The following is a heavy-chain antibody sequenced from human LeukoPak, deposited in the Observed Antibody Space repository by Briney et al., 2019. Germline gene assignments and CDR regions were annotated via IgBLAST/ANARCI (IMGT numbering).Heavy chain of an antibody. CDR3: ARGVKTYYDFWSGYYTDY. D-gene: IGHD3-3*01. J-gene: IGHJ4*02. CDR2: TYYTSRWYD. Sequence: SQTLSLTCAICGDSVSSNRATWNWIRQSPSRGLEWLGRTYYTSRWYDDYAVSVKSRISIKPDTSKNQFSLQLSSVTAADTAVYYCARGVKTYYDFWSGYYTDYWGQGTLVTVSS. V-gene: IGHV6-1*01. CDR1: GDSVSSNRAT.